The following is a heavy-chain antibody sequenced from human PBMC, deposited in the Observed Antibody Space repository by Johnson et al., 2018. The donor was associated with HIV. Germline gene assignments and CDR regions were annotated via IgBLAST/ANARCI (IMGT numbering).Heavy chain of an antibody. J-gene: IGHJ3*02. Sequence: VQLVESGGDLVQPGGSLRLSCAASRFTFSSYWMHWVRQVPGKGLVWVSGINSDGSDTRYAASVKCRFTISRDNAKTTLYLQMNSLRAEDTAVYYCAREVNAFDIWGQGTVVTVSS. V-gene: IGHV3-74*01. CDR2: INSDGSDT. CDR1: RFTFSSYW. CDR3: AREVNAFDI. D-gene: IGHD3-22*01.